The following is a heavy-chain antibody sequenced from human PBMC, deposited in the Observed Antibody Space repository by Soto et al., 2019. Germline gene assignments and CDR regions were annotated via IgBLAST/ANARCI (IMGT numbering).Heavy chain of an antibody. CDR2: IIPILGIA. J-gene: IGHJ5*02. CDR1: GCTFSSYT. V-gene: IGHV1-69*04. CDR3: ARDRYSSSRYGNWFDP. Sequence: GASVKVSCKASGCTFSSYTISWVRQAPGQGLEWMGRIIPILGIANYAQKFQGRVTITADKSTSTAYMELSSLRSEDTAVYYCARDRYSSSRYGNWFDPWGQGTLVTVSS. D-gene: IGHD6-13*01.